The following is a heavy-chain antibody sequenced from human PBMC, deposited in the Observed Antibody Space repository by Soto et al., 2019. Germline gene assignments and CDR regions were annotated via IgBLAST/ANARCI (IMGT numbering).Heavy chain of an antibody. V-gene: IGHV1-18*01. CDR3: AKDGGKDGYFGNWFDP. CDR1: GYTFTSYG. J-gene: IGHJ5*02. Sequence: ASVKVSCKASGYTFTSYGISWVRQAPGQGLEWMGWISAYNGNTNYAQKLQGRVTITADESTTTAYMELSSLRSDDTAVYYCAKDGGKDGYFGNWFDPWGQGTLVTVS. CDR2: ISAYNGNT. D-gene: IGHD5-12*01.